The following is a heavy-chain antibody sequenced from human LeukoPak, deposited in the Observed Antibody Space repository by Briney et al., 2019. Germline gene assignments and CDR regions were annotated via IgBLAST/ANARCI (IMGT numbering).Heavy chain of an antibody. Sequence: LGGSLRLSCAASGFTFSSYAMSWVRQAPGKGLEWVSAISGSGGSTYYADSVKGRFTISRDNSKNTLYLQMNSLRAEDTAVYYCARDPDTKYCSGGSCYGYWGQGTLVTVSS. CDR3: ARDPDTKYCSGGSCYGY. D-gene: IGHD2-15*01. CDR1: GFTFSSYA. CDR2: ISGSGGST. V-gene: IGHV3-23*01. J-gene: IGHJ4*02.